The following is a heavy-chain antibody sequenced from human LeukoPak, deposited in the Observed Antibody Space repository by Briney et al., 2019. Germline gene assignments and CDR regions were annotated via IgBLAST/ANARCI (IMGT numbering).Heavy chain of an antibody. Sequence: PGGSLRLSCAASGFTFSSYWMHWVRQAPGKGLVWVSRINTDGSSTSYADSVKGRFTISRDNSKNTLYLQMNSLRAEDTAVYYCAKDFSSSSGYFDYWGQGTLVTVSS. CDR2: INTDGSST. CDR1: GFTFSSYW. D-gene: IGHD6-13*01. J-gene: IGHJ4*02. CDR3: AKDFSSSSGYFDY. V-gene: IGHV3-74*01.